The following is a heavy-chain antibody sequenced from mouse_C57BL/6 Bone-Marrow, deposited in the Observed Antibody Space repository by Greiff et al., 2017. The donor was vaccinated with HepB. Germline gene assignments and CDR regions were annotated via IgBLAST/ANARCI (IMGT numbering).Heavy chain of an antibody. J-gene: IGHJ3*01. CDR1: GFNIKNTY. Sequence: VQLQQSVAELVRPGASVKLSCTASGFNIKNTYMHWVKQRPEQGLEWIGRIDPANGNTKYAPKFQGKATITADTSSNTASLQLRSLTSEDTAIYYCAIWLLGGDWCAYWGQGTLVTVSA. CDR2: IDPANGNT. V-gene: IGHV14-3*01. CDR3: AIWLLGGDWCAY. D-gene: IGHD2-3*01.